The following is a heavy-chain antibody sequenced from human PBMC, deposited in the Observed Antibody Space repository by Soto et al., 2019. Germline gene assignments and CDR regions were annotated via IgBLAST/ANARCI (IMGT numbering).Heavy chain of an antibody. CDR2: TMPLFHTT. D-gene: IGHD6-25*01. CDR1: GGTFNNFA. V-gene: IGHV1-69*01. J-gene: IGHJ6*02. CDR3: ATATISPVSATLYHYGMDV. Sequence: QVQLVQSGAEVKKPGSSVKVSCQASGGTFNNFAFTWVRQAPGQGLEWLGGTMPLFHTTNIAQTFQDRITVTAGDFTTTVYMEMTSLRYDDTAVYYCATATISPVSATLYHYGMDVWGQGTTVTVSS.